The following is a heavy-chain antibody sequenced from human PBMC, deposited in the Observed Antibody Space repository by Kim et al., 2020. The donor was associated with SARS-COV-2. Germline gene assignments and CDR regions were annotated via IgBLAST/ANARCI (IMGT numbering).Heavy chain of an antibody. D-gene: IGHD1-26*01. CDR3: VRDRGEDQLLLDSFDV. V-gene: IGHV3-21*04. CDR1: GFTFSAYN. J-gene: IGHJ3*01. CDR2: ISGGGDYI. Sequence: GGSLRLSCAASGFTFSAYNMNWVRQAPGKGLQWVSSISGGGDYIYYADSVEGRFTISRDNARNSLYLLMSSLGAEDTAVYFCVRDRGEDQLLLDSFDVWGQGAMVTVSS.